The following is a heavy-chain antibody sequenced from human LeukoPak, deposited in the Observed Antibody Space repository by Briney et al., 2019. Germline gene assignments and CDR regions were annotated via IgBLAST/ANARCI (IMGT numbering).Heavy chain of an antibody. CDR1: GFTFSSYD. V-gene: IGHV3-53*01. J-gene: IGHJ5*02. Sequence: GGTLRLSCAASGFTFSSYDMSWVRQAPGKGLEWVSVIYSGGSTYYADSVKGRFTISRDNSKNTLYLQMNSLRAEDTAVYYCARVSQGNWFDPWGQGTLVTVSS. CDR3: ARVSQGNWFDP. CDR2: IYSGGST.